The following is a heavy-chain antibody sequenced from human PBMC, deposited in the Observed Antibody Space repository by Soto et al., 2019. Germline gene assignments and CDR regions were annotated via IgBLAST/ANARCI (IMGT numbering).Heavy chain of an antibody. J-gene: IGHJ4*02. CDR2: TRPGGDIT. V-gene: IGHV3-23*01. D-gene: IGHD5-18*01. CDR1: GFTFANHA. CDR3: AIARGSTYGFFDY. Sequence: DVQLLESGGGLVQPGGSLRLSCAASGFTFANHAMYWVRQAPGKGLEWVSSTRPGGDITDYADSVKGRFTSSRDNSKSTLYLQLNSLGVEDTAIYYCAIARGSTYGFFDYWGRGTMVTVSS.